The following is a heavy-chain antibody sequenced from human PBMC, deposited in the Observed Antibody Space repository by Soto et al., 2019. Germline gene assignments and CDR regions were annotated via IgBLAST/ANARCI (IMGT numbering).Heavy chain of an antibody. Sequence: SETLSLTCAVSGGSISSSNWWSWVRQPPGKGLEWIGEIYHSGSTNYNPSLKSRVTISVDKSKNQFSLKLSSVTAADTAVYYCARDGGPGDYVWGSYRYQFDYWGQGTLVTVSS. CDR1: GGSISSSNW. CDR2: IYHSGST. J-gene: IGHJ4*02. CDR3: ARDGGPGDYVWGSYRYQFDY. D-gene: IGHD3-16*02. V-gene: IGHV4-4*02.